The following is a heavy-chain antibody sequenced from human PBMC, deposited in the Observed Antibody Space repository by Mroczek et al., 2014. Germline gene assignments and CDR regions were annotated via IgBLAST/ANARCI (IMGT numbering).Heavy chain of an antibody. J-gene: IGHJ4*02. CDR1: GGSFSGYY. V-gene: IGHV4-34*01. Sequence: QVQLQQWGAGLLKPSETLSLTCAVYGGSFSGYYWSWIRQPPGKGLEWIGEINHSGSTNYNPSLKSRVTISVDTSKNQFSLKLSSVTAADTAVYYCARESVDLSCGGDCYSGDFDYWGQGTLVTVSS. CDR3: ARESVDLSCGGDCYSGDFDY. CDR2: INHSGST. D-gene: IGHD2-21*02.